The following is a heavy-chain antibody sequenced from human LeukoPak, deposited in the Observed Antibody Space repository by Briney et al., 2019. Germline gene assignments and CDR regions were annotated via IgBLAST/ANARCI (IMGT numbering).Heavy chain of an antibody. CDR3: ARDDSSGPYDY. V-gene: IGHV3-74*01. Sequence: GGSLRLSCTASGFTFTNYAMSWVRQAPGKGLGWVSRINSDGSSTSYADSVKGRFTISRDNAKNTLYLQMDSLRAEDTAVYYCARDDSSGPYDYWGQGTLVTVSS. J-gene: IGHJ4*02. D-gene: IGHD3-22*01. CDR1: GFTFTNYA. CDR2: INSDGSST.